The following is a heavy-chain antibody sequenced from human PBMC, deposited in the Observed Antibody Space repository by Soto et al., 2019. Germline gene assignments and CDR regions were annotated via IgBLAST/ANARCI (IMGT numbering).Heavy chain of an antibody. Sequence: QVQLQESGPGLVKPSQTLSLTCSVSGESISSGGYYWSWIRHHPGKGLEWIGYIYDSESAYYNPSRTSRIIISMDTSKNHFAMRLSSVTAADTAVYYCARASSSSSAADYWGQGTLATVSS. CDR2: IYDSESA. D-gene: IGHD6-6*01. J-gene: IGHJ4*02. V-gene: IGHV4-31*03. CDR3: ARASSSSSAADY. CDR1: GESISSGGYY.